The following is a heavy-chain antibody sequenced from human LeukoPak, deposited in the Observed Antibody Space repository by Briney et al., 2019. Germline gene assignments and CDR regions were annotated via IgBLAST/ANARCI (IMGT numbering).Heavy chain of an antibody. V-gene: IGHV3-21*01. CDR3: ARGSCSGGSCYDY. CDR2: ISSSSSYI. D-gene: IGHD2-15*01. CDR1: GFTFSDHY. J-gene: IGHJ4*02. Sequence: GGSLRLSCAASGFTFSDHYMDWVRQAPGKGLEWVSSISSSSSYIYYADSVKGRFTISRDNAKNSLYLQMNSLRAEDTAVYYCARGSCSGGSCYDYWGQGTLVTVSS.